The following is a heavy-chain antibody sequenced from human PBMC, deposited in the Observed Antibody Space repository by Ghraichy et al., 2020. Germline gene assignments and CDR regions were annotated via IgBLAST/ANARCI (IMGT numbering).Heavy chain of an antibody. Sequence: GGSLRLSCAASGFTFSDHYMSWVRQAPGRGLEWVSKISPSGSYTSYGDSVKGRFTVSRDNAKDSLYLQMDNLRADDSAVYYCAREYFFYMDAWGKGTTVTVSS. J-gene: IGHJ6*03. CDR2: ISPSGSYT. V-gene: IGHV3-11*06. CDR3: AREYFFYMDA. D-gene: IGHD2/OR15-2a*01. CDR1: GFTFSDHY.